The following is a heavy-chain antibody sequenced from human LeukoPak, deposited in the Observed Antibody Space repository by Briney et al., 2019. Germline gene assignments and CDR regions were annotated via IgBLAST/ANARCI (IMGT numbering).Heavy chain of an antibody. V-gene: IGHV5-51*01. CDR3: ARDMNNGLLPDY. CDR1: GSTFTNYW. D-gene: IGHD2-8*01. CDR2: VYPGDSDT. J-gene: IGHJ4*02. Sequence: GAPLQISSQCSGSTFTNYWIGWGRPLPGKGLEWMGIVYPGDSDTRYSPSFQGQVTISADKSISTAYLQWTSLKASDSAMYFCARDMNNGLLPDYWGQGTLVTVSS.